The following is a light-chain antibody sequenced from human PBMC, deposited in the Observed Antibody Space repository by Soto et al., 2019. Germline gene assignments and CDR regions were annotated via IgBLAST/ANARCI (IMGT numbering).Light chain of an antibody. Sequence: DIQMTQSPSSLSASVGDRVTITCRASQSISSYLNWYQQKPGKAPKLLIYAASRLQSGVPSRFSGSGSGTDFTLTISSLQPEYFATYYCQQSYSTPYTFGQGTKLEIK. V-gene: IGKV1-39*01. CDR2: AAS. CDR1: QSISSY. J-gene: IGKJ2*01. CDR3: QQSYSTPYT.